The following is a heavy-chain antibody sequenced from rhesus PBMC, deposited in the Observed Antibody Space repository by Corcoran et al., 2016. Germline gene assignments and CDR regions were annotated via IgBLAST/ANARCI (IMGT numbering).Heavy chain of an antibody. D-gene: IGHD4-23*01. Sequence: QLQLQESGPGLVKPSETLSRTGAASGGSISSHYWSWIRQPPGKGREWIGRISGSGGSTDYNPSLKSRVTISTDTSKNKFSLKLSSVTAADTAVYYCARDWGYSNYVAFDFWGQGLRVTVSS. CDR2: ISGSGGST. CDR1: GGSISSHY. J-gene: IGHJ3*01. CDR3: ARDWGYSNYVAFDF. V-gene: IGHV4-173*01.